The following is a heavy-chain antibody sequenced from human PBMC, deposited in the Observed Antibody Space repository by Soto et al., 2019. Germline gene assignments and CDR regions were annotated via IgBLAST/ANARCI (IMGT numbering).Heavy chain of an antibody. CDR2: IYYSGST. V-gene: IGHV4-59*08. Sequence: SETLSLTCTVSGGSISSYYWSWIRQPPGKGLEWIGYIYYSGSTNYNPSLKSRVTISVDTSNNQFSLHLYSVTPDDTAVYYCVRLIGNSWLDSWGQGTLVTVSS. CDR3: VRLIGNSWLDS. J-gene: IGHJ5*01. CDR1: GGSISSYY.